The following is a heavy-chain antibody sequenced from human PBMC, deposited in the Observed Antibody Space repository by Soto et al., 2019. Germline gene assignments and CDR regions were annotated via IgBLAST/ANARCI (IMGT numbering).Heavy chain of an antibody. J-gene: IGHJ6*02. CDR2: VYYNGNT. CDR1: GGSISGSSYY. D-gene: IGHD5-12*01. Sequence: SETLSLTCTVSGGSISGSSYYWGWIRQPPGKGLEWIGSVYYNGNTYYDPSLKSRVTISVDTSRNQFSLKLSSVTAADTAVYYCTRECTVATIGGGMDVWGQGTTVTVSS. CDR3: TRECTVATIGGGMDV. V-gene: IGHV4-39*02.